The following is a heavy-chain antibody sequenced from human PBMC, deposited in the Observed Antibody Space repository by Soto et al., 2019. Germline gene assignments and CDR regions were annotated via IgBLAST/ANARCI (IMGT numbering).Heavy chain of an antibody. J-gene: IGHJ5*02. CDR3: AKGGYGSASSFDP. D-gene: IGHD6-25*01. CDR2: ISSSGGTT. Sequence: EVQLLESGGGLVQPGGSLRLSCADSGFTFSSYAMTWVRQAPGKGLEWVSAISSSGGTTYYADSVKGRFTISRDNSKNTRYLQMNSLRAEDTAVYYCAKGGYGSASSFDPWGQGTLVTVSS. V-gene: IGHV3-23*01. CDR1: GFTFSSYA.